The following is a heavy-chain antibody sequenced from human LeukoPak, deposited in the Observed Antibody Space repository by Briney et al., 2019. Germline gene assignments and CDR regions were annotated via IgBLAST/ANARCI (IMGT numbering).Heavy chain of an antibody. CDR2: INHSGST. V-gene: IGHV4-34*01. CDR3: AISRYSYGSYNWFDP. J-gene: IGHJ5*02. D-gene: IGHD5-18*01. Sequence: SETLSLTCAVYGGSFSGYYWSWIHQPPGKGLEWIGEINHSGSTNYNPSLKSRVTISVDTSKNQFSLKLSSVTAADTAVYYCAISRYSYGSYNWFDPWGQGTLVTVSS. CDR1: GGSFSGYY.